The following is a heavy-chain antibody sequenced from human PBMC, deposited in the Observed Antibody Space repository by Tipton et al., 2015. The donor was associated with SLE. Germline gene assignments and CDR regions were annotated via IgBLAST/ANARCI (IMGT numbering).Heavy chain of an antibody. D-gene: IGHD5-24*01. J-gene: IGHJ4*02. CDR2: TYTSGST. CDR1: GGSFSGYY. Sequence: GLVKPSETLSLTCAVYGGSFSGYYWSWIRQPAGQGLEWIGRTYTSGSTNYNPSLKSRVTISVDTSKNHFSLKRSSVTAADTAVYYCARLADGYRADYWGQGPLVTVSS. V-gene: IGHV4-4*07. CDR3: ARLADGYRADY.